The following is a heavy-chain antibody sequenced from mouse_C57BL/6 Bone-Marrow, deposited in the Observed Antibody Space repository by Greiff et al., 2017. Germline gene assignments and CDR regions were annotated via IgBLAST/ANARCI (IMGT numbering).Heavy chain of an antibody. CDR1: GYTFTDHT. Sequence: VQLQQSDAELVKPGASVKISCKVSGYTFTDHTIHWMKQRPEQGLEWIGYIYTRDGSTKYHEKFKGKATLTADKSSSTAYMQLNILTSEDSAVYFCASPLHYYGSSYVSDYWGQGTTLTGSS. V-gene: IGHV1-78*01. CDR3: ASPLHYYGSSYVSDY. D-gene: IGHD1-1*01. CDR2: IYTRDGST. J-gene: IGHJ2*01.